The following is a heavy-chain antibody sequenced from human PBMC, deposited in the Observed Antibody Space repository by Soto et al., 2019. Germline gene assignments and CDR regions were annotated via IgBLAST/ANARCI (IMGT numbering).Heavy chain of an antibody. CDR3: ARGKDRDTVTTFDY. Sequence: EVQLLESGGGLQRGGGSLRLSCAASGFTFSSYAMNWVRQAPGKGLEWVAVIHGSGGNTYYADSVKGRFNISRDNSENTVYLQMSSLRAGDTAVYYCARGKDRDTVTTFDYWGQGTLVTVSS. D-gene: IGHD4-17*01. CDR2: IHGSGGNT. CDR1: GFTFSSYA. J-gene: IGHJ4*02. V-gene: IGHV3-23*01.